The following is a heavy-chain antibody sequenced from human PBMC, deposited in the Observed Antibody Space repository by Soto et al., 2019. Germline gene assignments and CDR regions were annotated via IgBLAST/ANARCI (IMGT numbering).Heavy chain of an antibody. CDR1: GFTFRNYG. J-gene: IGHJ3*02. D-gene: IGHD5-18*01. V-gene: IGHV3-30*03. CDR3: ARGGGYTYGTNDAFDI. Sequence: QSGGSLRLSCAASGFTFRNYGMHWVRQVPGKGLEWVAVISNDGSNKYNVYSVEGRFTISRDNFKNTLYLQMNSLRAEDTAVYYCARGGGYTYGTNDAFDIWGQGTMVTVSS. CDR2: ISNDGSNK.